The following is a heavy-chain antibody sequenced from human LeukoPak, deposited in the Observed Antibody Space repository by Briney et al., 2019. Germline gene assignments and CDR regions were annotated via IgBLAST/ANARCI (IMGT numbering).Heavy chain of an antibody. J-gene: IGHJ4*02. V-gene: IGHV1-46*01. CDR3: ARDPMYRASGSYRAFDY. CDR2: INPSGGST. Sequence: ASVKVSCKASGYTFTSYYMHWVRQAPGQGLEWMGIINPSGGSTSYAQKFQGRVTMTRDMSTSTVYMELSSLRSEDTAVYYCARDPMYRASGSYRAFDYWGQGTLVTVSS. CDR1: GYTFTSYY. D-gene: IGHD3-10*01.